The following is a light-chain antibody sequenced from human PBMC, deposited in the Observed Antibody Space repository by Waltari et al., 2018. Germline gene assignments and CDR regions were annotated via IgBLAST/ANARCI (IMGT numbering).Light chain of an antibody. CDR1: SSDVGSYNL. CDR3: CSYAGSRTLV. J-gene: IGLJ2*01. Sequence: QSALTQPASVSGSRGQSITIPCTGTSSDVGSYNLVSWYQQHPGKAPKLMIYEVTKRPSGVSNRFSGSKSGNTASLTISGLQTEDEADYYCCSYAGSRTLVFGGGTKLTVL. V-gene: IGLV2-23*02. CDR2: EVT.